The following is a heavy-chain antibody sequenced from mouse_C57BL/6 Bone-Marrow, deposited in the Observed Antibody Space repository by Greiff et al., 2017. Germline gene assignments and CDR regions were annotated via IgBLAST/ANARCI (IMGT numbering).Heavy chain of an antibody. V-gene: IGHV1-55*01. D-gene: IGHD2-4*01. CDR1: GYTFTSYW. Sequence: QVHVKQPGAELVKPGASVKMSCKASGYTFTSYWITWVKQRPGQGLEWIGDIYPGSGSTNYNEKFKSKATLTVDTSSSTAYMQLSSLTSEDSAVYYCAWDYGAWFAYWGQGTLVTVSA. J-gene: IGHJ3*01. CDR2: IYPGSGST. CDR3: AWDYGAWFAY.